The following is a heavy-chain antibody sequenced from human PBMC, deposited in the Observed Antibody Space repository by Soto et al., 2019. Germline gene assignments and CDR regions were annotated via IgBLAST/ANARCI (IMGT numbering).Heavy chain of an antibody. J-gene: IGHJ4*02. Sequence: EVQLAESGGGLVQPGGSLRLSCAASGFNVSKNYMHWVRQAPGKGLEWVSLIYSTGGTKYADAVMGRFTTSRDSSKNTRNLQMNRLRVEDTVVYYCVRKTDGGGGSGKGACWGRGTLVTVSS. V-gene: IGHV3-66*01. CDR2: IYSTGGT. D-gene: IGHD2-15*01. CDR3: VRKTDGGGGSGKGAC. CDR1: GFNVSKNY.